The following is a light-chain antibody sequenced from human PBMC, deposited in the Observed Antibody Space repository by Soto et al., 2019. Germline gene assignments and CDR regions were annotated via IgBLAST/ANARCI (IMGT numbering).Light chain of an antibody. CDR1: QSVSSSY. CDR2: GAS. J-gene: IGKJ2*01. CDR3: QLYGCAVLYS. Sequence: EIVLTQSPGTLSLSPGERATLSCRASQSVSSSYLAWYQQKPGQAPRLLIYGASSSATGIPDRFSGSGSGIVFPVTIRRVGPEDFLVYYWQLYGCAVLYSFGEGIELEMK. V-gene: IGKV3-20*01.